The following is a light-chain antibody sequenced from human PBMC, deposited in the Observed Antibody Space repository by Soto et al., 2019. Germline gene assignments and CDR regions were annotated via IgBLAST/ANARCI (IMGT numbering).Light chain of an antibody. CDR2: DDS. Sequence: SYELTQPPSVSVAPGQTARITCGGDNIGSKSVHWYQQKPGQAPVLVVYDDSDRPSGIPARFSGSNSGNTATLTISRVEAGDEADYYCQVWYSSSDHFGGWTQLTVL. J-gene: IGLJ2*01. CDR1: NIGSKS. CDR3: QVWYSSSDH. V-gene: IGLV3-21*02.